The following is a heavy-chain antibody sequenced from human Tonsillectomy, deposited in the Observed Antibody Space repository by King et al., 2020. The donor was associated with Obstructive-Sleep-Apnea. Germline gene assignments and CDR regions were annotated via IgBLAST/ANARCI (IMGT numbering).Heavy chain of an antibody. D-gene: IGHD4-11*01. Sequence: QLQESGPGLVKPSETLSLTCTVSGGSISGYYWSWVRQPPGKGLEWIGYIYYSGNTNYNPSLKSRLTISVDTSKNQFSLKLTSVTAADTAVYYCARLTPLQPISPYFYHSLDVWGQGTTVTVSS. CDR3: ARLTPLQPISPYFYHSLDV. V-gene: IGHV4-59*08. J-gene: IGHJ6*02. CDR1: GGSISGYY. CDR2: IYYSGNT.